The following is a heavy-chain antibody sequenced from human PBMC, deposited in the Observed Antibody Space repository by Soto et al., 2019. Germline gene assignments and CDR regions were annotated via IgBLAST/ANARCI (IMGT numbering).Heavy chain of an antibody. CDR1: GGTFSSYT. Sequence: ASVKVSCKASGGTFSSYTISWVRQAPGQGLEWMGRIIPILGIANYAQKFQGRVTITADKSTSTAYMELSSLRSEDTAVYYCARDRGYGDSQPHWGQGTLVTVSS. CDR3: ARDRGYGDSQPH. V-gene: IGHV1-69*04. CDR2: IIPILGIA. D-gene: IGHD4-17*01. J-gene: IGHJ4*02.